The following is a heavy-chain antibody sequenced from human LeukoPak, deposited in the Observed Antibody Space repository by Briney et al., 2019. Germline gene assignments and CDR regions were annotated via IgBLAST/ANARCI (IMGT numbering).Heavy chain of an antibody. CDR2: SIPMFGTT. J-gene: IGHJ3*02. V-gene: IGHV1-69*13. CDR1: GGTFNSYA. Sequence: SVKVACKASGGTFNSYAINWVRQAPGQGLEWMGGSIPMFGTTNFAPEFQGRVTITADEFTNTAYMELTSLKSEDTAVYYCARGTTVTTTVLVPNDAFDIWGQGTMVTVSS. D-gene: IGHD4-17*01. CDR3: ARGTTVTTTVLVPNDAFDI.